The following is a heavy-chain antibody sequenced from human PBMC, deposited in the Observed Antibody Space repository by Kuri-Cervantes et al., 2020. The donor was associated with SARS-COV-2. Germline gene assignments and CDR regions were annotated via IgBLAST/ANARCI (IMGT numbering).Heavy chain of an antibody. CDR3: ARDQGKQQRGWA. Sequence: LSLSCAASGFTFSSYAMSWVRQAPGKGLEWVSAISGSGGSTYYADSVKGRFTISRDNSKNSLYLQMNSLRAEDTAVYYCARDQGKQQRGWAWGQGTLVTVSS. CDR2: ISGSGGST. CDR1: GFTFSSYA. V-gene: IGHV3-23*01. J-gene: IGHJ5*02. D-gene: IGHD6-13*01.